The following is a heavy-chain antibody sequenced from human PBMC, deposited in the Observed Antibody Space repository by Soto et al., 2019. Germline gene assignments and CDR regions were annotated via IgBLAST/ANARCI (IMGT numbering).Heavy chain of an antibody. CDR3: ARDSRIYCSSTSCPFDY. J-gene: IGHJ4*02. CDR2: ISYDGSNK. CDR1: GFTFSSYA. V-gene: IGHV3-30-3*01. D-gene: IGHD2-2*01. Sequence: QVQLVESGGGVVQPGRSLRLSCAASGFTFSSYAMHWVRQAPGKGLEWVAVISYDGSNKYYADSAKGRFTISRDNSKNTLYLQMNSLRAEDTAVYYCARDSRIYCSSTSCPFDYWGQGTLVTVSS.